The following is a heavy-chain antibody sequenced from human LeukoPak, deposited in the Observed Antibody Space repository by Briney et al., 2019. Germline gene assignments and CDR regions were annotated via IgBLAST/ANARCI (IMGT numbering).Heavy chain of an antibody. CDR3: GGSYSSSQDH. CDR2: ISYNGNS. Sequence: SETLSLSCNVSGDSINSGDYYWSWIRQPPGKGLEWIGYISYNGNSYYSPSLKSRVSISTDTSRNQFFLRMTSVTAADTAVYFCGGSYSSSQDHWGRGILVAVSS. J-gene: IGHJ4*02. D-gene: IGHD4-11*01. CDR1: GDSINSGDYY. V-gene: IGHV4-30-4*08.